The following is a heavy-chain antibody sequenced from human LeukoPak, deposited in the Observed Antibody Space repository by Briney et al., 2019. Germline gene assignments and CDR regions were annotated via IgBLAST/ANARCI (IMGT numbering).Heavy chain of an antibody. CDR3: AKDYPSAVGSSPFEY. CDR2: IRYDGSNI. CDR1: GFTFSTSG. J-gene: IGHJ4*02. Sequence: GGSLRLSGAASGFTFSTSGMHWVPKAPGKGLKRVAFIRYDGSNIHYPDSVKGRFSISRDNFKNTLYPQMNSLRAEDTAIYYCAKDYPSAVGSSPFEYWGQGTLVTVSS. V-gene: IGHV3-30*02. D-gene: IGHD1-26*01.